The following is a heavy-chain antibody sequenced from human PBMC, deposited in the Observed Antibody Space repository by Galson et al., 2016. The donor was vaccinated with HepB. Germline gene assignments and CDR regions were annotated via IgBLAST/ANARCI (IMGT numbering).Heavy chain of an antibody. D-gene: IGHD5-24*01. CDR2: IHPSGST. Sequence: ETLSLTCGVYGGSFTGYYCNWFRQPPGMGLEWIGEIHPSGSTSYNPSLGSRVTISLDTSKNQFSLKVDSVTAADTAVYFCSRGRAAYKAGNYWGQGTLVTVAA. J-gene: IGHJ4*02. CDR3: SRGRAAYKAGNY. V-gene: IGHV4-34*01. CDR1: GGSFTGYY.